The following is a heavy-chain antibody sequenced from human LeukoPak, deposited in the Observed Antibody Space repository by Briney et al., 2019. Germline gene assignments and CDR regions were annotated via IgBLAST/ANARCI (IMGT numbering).Heavy chain of an antibody. Sequence: GGSLRLSCAASGFTFSSYVMSWVRQAPGKGLEWVSGISGSGGSTYYADSVKGRFTISRDNSKNTLYLQMNSLRAEDTAVYYCAKDLGPGSMATSPGFDYWGQGTLVTVSS. J-gene: IGHJ4*02. V-gene: IGHV3-23*01. CDR3: AKDLGPGSMATSPGFDY. D-gene: IGHD5-24*01. CDR1: GFTFSSYV. CDR2: ISGSGGST.